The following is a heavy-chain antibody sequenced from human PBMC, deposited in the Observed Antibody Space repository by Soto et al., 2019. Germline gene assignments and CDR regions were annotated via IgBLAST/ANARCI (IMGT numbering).Heavy chain of an antibody. D-gene: IGHD3-16*01. CDR1: GFTFSSFG. V-gene: IGHV3-30*18. Sequence: EQLAPSGGAVVQAGRSLRHFCEASGFTFSSFGMHWVRQAPRKGLAWVAMISYDGTNTQFADSVKGLFTVSRDNSKKIVYLQMETLRPEDSAIYYCVKDIHFLGIWYFDLWGRGSLVAVSS. J-gene: IGHJ2*01. CDR3: VKDIHFLGIWYFDL. CDR2: ISYDGTNT.